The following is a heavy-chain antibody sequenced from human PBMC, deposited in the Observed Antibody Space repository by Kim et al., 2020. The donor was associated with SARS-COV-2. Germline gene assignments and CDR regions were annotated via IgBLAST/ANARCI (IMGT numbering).Heavy chain of an antibody. CDR1: GFTFNSYW. J-gene: IGHJ6*02. D-gene: IGHD1-26*01. CDR2: IRYDASEK. V-gene: IGHV3-7*04. CDR3: RRGSTPNYYYGLGV. Sequence: GGSLRLSCAASGFTFNSYWMTWVRQAPGKGLEWVSNIRYDASEKYYVAAERGRITISRDNAKNSLYLLMNSLRAEDTAVYYCRRGSTPNYYYGLGVWGQGTTVTVSS.